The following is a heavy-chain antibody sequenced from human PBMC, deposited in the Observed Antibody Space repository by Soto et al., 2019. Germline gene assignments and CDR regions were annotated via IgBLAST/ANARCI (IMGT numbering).Heavy chain of an antibody. J-gene: IGHJ6*03. Sequence: VKVSCKASEYTFTSYYMHWVRQAPGQGLEWMGIINPSGGSTSYAQKFQGRVTMTRDTSTSTVYMELSSLRSEDTAVYYCARGAGYDFWRRGDYYYMDVWGKGTTVTVS. CDR1: EYTFTSYY. CDR3: ARGAGYDFWRRGDYYYMDV. CDR2: INPSGGST. V-gene: IGHV1-46*03. D-gene: IGHD3-3*01.